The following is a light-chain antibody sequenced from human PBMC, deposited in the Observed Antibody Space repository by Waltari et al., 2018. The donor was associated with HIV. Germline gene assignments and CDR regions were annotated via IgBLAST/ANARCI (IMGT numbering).Light chain of an antibody. CDR2: DVH. V-gene: IGLV2-14*03. J-gene: IGLJ1*01. Sequence: SPLIQPPSVSGSPGQSIPISFSGSSLDLGLAHYFSCYQQFSGEAPQLIIYDVHKRPSGVSDRFSGSKSGNTASLTISGLETDDEAGYFCSSFSSGPSLYIFGGGTQVSVL. CDR1: SLDLGLAHY. CDR3: SSFSSGPSLYI.